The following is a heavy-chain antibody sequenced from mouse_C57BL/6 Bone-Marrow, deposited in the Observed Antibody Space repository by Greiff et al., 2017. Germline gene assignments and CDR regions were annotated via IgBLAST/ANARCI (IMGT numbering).Heavy chain of an antibody. J-gene: IGHJ3*01. CDR3: ARHGGDWFAY. CDR1: GYTFTSYW. D-gene: IGHD1-1*02. Sequence: QVQLKESGAELVKPGASVKLSCKASGYTFTSYWMHWVKQRPGQGLEWIGMIHPNSGSTNYNEKFKSKATLTVDKSSSTAYMQLRSLTSEDSAVYYCARHGGDWFAYWGQGTLVTVSA. V-gene: IGHV1-64*01. CDR2: IHPNSGST.